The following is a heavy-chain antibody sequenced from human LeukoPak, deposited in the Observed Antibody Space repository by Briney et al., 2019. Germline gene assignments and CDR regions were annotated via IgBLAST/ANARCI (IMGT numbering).Heavy chain of an antibody. CDR3: ARKGGYDWEYFDY. J-gene: IGHJ4*02. V-gene: IGHV1-69*01. CDR2: IIPIFGTA. CDR1: GGTFTSYA. Sequence: SVKVSCKASGGTFTSYAISWVRQAPGQGLEWMGGIIPIFGTANYAQKFQGRVTITADESTSTAYMEPSSLRSEDTAVYYCARKGGYDWEYFDYWGQGTLVTVSS. D-gene: IGHD5-12*01.